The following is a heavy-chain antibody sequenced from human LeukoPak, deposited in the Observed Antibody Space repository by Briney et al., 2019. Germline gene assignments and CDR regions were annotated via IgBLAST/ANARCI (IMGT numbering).Heavy chain of an antibody. V-gene: IGHV3-30-3*01. CDR3: ARDHSGSYYSHYFDY. J-gene: IGHJ4*02. D-gene: IGHD1-26*01. CDR1: GFTFSSYA. Sequence: GGSLRLSCAASGFTFSSYAMHWVRQAPGKGLEWVAVISYDGSNKYYADSVKGRFTISRDNSKNTLYLQMNSLRAEDTAVYYCARDHSGSYYSHYFDYWGQGTLVTVSS. CDR2: ISYDGSNK.